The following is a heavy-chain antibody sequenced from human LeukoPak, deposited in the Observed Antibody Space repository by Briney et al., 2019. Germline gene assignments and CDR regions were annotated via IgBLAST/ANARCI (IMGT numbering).Heavy chain of an antibody. CDR2: IYYSGST. V-gene: IGHV4-30-4*08. Sequence: SETLSLTCTVSGGSISSGDYYWGWIRQPPGKGLEWIGYIYYSGSTYYNPSLKSRVTISVDTSRNQFSLKLSSVTAADTAVYYCARAYYDFWSGYYTGTVWFDPWGQGTLVTVSS. J-gene: IGHJ5*02. D-gene: IGHD3-3*01. CDR1: GGSISSGDYY. CDR3: ARAYYDFWSGYYTGTVWFDP.